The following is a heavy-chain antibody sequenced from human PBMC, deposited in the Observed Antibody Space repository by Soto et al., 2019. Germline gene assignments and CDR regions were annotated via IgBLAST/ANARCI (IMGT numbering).Heavy chain of an antibody. Sequence: ASVKVSCKASGYTFTSYGISWVRQAPGQGLEWMGWISAYNGNTNYAQKLQGRVTMTTDTYTSTAYMELRSLRADDTAVYYCARAPSNLNWFDPWGQGTLVTVSS. V-gene: IGHV1-18*04. J-gene: IGHJ5*02. CDR3: ARAPSNLNWFDP. CDR1: GYTFTSYG. CDR2: ISAYNGNT.